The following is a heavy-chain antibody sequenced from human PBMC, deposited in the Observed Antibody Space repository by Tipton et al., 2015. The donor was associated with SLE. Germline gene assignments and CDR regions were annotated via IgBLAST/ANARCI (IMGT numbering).Heavy chain of an antibody. CDR3: ASFPYGYYMDV. J-gene: IGHJ6*03. D-gene: IGHD2-8*01. Sequence: TLSLTCAVSGGSISSSNWWSWVRRPPGKGLEWIGEIYHSGSTNYNPSLKSRVTISVDTSKNQFSLKLSSVTAADTAVYYCASFPYGYYMDVWGKGTTVTVSS. CDR1: GGSISSSNW. CDR2: IYHSGST. V-gene: IGHV4-4*02.